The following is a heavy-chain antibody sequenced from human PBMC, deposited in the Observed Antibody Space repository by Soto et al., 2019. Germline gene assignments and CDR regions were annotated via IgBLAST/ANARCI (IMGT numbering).Heavy chain of an antibody. CDR2: INHSGST. V-gene: IGHV4-34*01. CDR1: GGSFSGYY. Sequence: QVQLQQWGAGLLKPSETLSLTCAVYGGSFSGYYWSWIRQPPGKGLEWIGEINHSGSTNYNPSLKSRVTISVDTSKNQFSLKLSSVTAADTAVYYCANRHDPYEKRQGRRRGYQLGWFDPWGQGTLVTVSS. CDR3: ANRHDPYEKRQGRRRGYQLGWFDP. D-gene: IGHD2-2*01. J-gene: IGHJ5*02.